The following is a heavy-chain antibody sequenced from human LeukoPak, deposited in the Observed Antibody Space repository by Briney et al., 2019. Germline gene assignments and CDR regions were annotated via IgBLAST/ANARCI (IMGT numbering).Heavy chain of an antibody. CDR2: IYYSGST. D-gene: IGHD2-2*01. V-gene: IGHV4-31*11. CDR3: AREVVVVPAAKTGSGGVAFDY. CDR1: GGSISSGGYY. Sequence: SETLSLTCAVSGGSISSGGYYWSWIRQHPGKGLEWIGYIYYSGSTYYNPSLKSRVTISVDTSKNQFSLKLSSVTAAGTAVYYCAREVVVVPAAKTGSGGVAFDYWGQGTPVTVSS. J-gene: IGHJ4*02.